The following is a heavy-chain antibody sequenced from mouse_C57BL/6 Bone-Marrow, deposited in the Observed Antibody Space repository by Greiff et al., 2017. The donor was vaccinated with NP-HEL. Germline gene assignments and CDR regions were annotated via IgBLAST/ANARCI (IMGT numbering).Heavy chain of an antibody. CDR3: VRGAGDWFAY. J-gene: IGHJ3*01. V-gene: IGHV5-12*01. Sequence: EVQLVESGGGLVQPGGSLKLSCAASGFTFSDYYMYWVRQTPEKRLEWVAYISNGGGSTYYPDTVKGRFTISRDNAKNTLYLQMSRLKSEDTAMYYCVRGAGDWFAYWGQGTLVTVSA. CDR1: GFTFSDYY. CDR2: ISNGGGST.